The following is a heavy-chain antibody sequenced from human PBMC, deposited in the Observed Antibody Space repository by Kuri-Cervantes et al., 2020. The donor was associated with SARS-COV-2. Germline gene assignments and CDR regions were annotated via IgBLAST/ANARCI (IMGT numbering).Heavy chain of an antibody. CDR2: ISSSSSYI. CDR1: GFTFSSYS. V-gene: IGHV3-21*01. Sequence: GGSLRLSCAASGFTFSSYSMNWVRQAPGKGLEWVSSISSSSSYIYYADSVKGRFTISKESGENSLYLHMNSLRGDDTAVYYCARVAGEGPIYYYYMDVWGKGTTVTVSS. D-gene: IGHD2-21*01. J-gene: IGHJ6*03. CDR3: ARVAGEGPIYYYYMDV.